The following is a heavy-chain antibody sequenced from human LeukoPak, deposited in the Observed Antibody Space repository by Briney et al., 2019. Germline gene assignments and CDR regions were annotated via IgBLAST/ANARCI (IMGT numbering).Heavy chain of an antibody. D-gene: IGHD2-8*01. V-gene: IGHV4-39*01. CDR2: IYYSGST. CDR3: ARHRTKFYYYGMDV. J-gene: IGHJ6*02. CDR1: GGSISGSSYY. Sequence: SETLSLTCTVSGGSISGSSYYWGWIRQPPGKGLEWIGSIYYSGSTYYNPSLKSRVTISVDTSKNQFSLKLSSVTAADTAVYYCARHRTKFYYYGMDVWGQGTTVTVSS.